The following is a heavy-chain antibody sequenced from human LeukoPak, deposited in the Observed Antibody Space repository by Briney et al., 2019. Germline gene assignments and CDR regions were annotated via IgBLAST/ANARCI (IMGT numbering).Heavy chain of an antibody. CDR3: ARNSYYDSSDYS. V-gene: IGHV4-61*02. CDR2: IYTSGST. CDR1: GGSISSGSYY. D-gene: IGHD3-22*01. Sequence: SETLSLTCTVSGGSISSGSYYWSWIRQPAGKGLEWIGRIYTSGSTNYNPSLKSRVTISVDTSKNQFSLKLSSVTAADTAVYYCARNSYYDSSDYSGGQGTLVTVSS. J-gene: IGHJ4*02.